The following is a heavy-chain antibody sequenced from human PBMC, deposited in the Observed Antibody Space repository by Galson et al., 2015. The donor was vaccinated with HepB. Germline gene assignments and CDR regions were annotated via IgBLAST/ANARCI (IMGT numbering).Heavy chain of an antibody. CDR3: AREGPTPQQGLDY. Sequence: SVKVSCKASGGTFSSYTISWVRQAPGQGLEWMGRIIPILGIANYAQKFQGRVTITADKSTSTAYMELSSLRSEDTAVYYCAREGPTPQQGLDYWGQGTLVTVSS. V-gene: IGHV1-69*04. J-gene: IGHJ4*02. CDR1: GGTFSSYT. CDR2: IIPILGIA. D-gene: IGHD2-15*01.